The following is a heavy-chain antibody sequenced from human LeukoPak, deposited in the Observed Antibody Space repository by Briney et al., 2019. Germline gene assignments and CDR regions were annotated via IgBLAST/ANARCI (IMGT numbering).Heavy chain of an antibody. CDR1: GGTFSSYA. CDR2: IIPIFGTA. CDR3: ASGGWSPGYYYYMDV. Sequence: SVKVSCKASGGTFSSYAISWVRQAPGQGLEWMGGIIPIFGTANYAQKFQGRVTITADESTSTAYMELSSLRSEDTAVYYCASGGWSPGYYYYMDVWGKGTTVTISS. V-gene: IGHV1-69*13. D-gene: IGHD6-19*01. J-gene: IGHJ6*03.